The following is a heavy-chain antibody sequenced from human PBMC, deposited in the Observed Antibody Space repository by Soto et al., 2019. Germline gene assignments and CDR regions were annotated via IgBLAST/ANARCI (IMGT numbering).Heavy chain of an antibody. CDR1: GFSLSTTGVG. J-gene: IGHJ6*02. D-gene: IGHD3-22*01. CDR2: IDWEDDK. Sequence: SGPTLVNPTQTLTLTCTFTGFSLSTTGVGVSWIRQPPGKALEWLALIDWEDDKYYSTSLKTGLTISKDTYKNKVVLRMTNMDTVHTGTYYCGRRSIGYDYGMDVRSQRTTVPVSS. CDR3: GRRSIGYDYGMDV. V-gene: IGHV2-70*09.